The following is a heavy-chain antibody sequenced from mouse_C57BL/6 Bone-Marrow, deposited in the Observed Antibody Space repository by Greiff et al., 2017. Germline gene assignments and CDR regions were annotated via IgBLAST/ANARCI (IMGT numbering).Heavy chain of an antibody. D-gene: IGHD5-1*01. CDR1: GYSFTDYY. CDR3: SGFTYLGYFDV. Sequence: VQLKQSGPELVKPGASVKISCKASGYSFTDYYMNWVKQSNGKCLEWIGVINPKHGNTSYNQKFKGKATLTVDQSSSTAYMQLTSLTSEDSAVYYCSGFTYLGYFDVWGKGTTVTVSS. V-gene: IGHV1-39*01. CDR2: INPKHGNT. J-gene: IGHJ1*03.